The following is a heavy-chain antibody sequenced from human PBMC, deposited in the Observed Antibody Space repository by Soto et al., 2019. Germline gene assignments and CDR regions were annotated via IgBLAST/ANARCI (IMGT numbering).Heavy chain of an antibody. CDR2: IYTSGSA. J-gene: IGHJ6*02. D-gene: IGHD1-1*01. Sequence: QVQLQESGPGLVKPSETLSLTCTVSGGSISSYYLSWIRQPAGKGLEWIGRIYTSGSANYNPSLHSRVTMSVDTSKNQFSLKLSSVPAADPAVYYCARYALRWNWIPAGYYYYGMDVWGQGTTVTVSS. V-gene: IGHV4-4*07. CDR1: GGSISSYY. CDR3: ARYALRWNWIPAGYYYYGMDV.